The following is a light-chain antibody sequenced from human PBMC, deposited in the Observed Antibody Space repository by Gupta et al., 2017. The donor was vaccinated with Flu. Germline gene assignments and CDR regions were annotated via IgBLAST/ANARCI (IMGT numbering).Light chain of an antibody. V-gene: IGLV3-21*02. Sequence: SYVLHQPPSVSVPPGQTATITCAGFNIESKSANWYRQRPGQAPVLVRYDNGDRPSGLPERVSGANSRNTATLTISRVEAGDEADYYCHVRDSNVDVVFGGGTKLTVL. J-gene: IGLJ2*01. CDR1: NIESKS. CDR2: DNG. CDR3: HVRDSNVDVV.